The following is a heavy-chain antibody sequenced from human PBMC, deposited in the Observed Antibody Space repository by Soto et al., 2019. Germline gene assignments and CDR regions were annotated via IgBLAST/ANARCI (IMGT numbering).Heavy chain of an antibody. Sequence: PSETLSLTCTVSGGTISSYYWSWIRQPPGKGLEWIGYIYYSGSTNYNPSLKSRVTISVDTSKNQFSLKLSSVTAADTAVYYCARALQSIAARGPSPETYMDVWGKGTTVTVSS. CDR1: GGTISSYY. D-gene: IGHD6-6*01. J-gene: IGHJ6*03. CDR3: ARALQSIAARGPSPETYMDV. CDR2: IYYSGST. V-gene: IGHV4-59*08.